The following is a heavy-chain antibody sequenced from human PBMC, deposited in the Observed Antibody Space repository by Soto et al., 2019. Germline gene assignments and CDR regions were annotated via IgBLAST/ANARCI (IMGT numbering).Heavy chain of an antibody. CDR3: ARGTRVLWFGELISYWYFDR. CDR2: INHSGST. V-gene: IGHV4-34*01. CDR1: GGSFSGYY. J-gene: IGHJ2*01. D-gene: IGHD3-10*01. Sequence: QVQLQQGGAGLLKPSETLSLTCAVYGGSFSGYYWSWIRQPPGKGLEWIGEINHSGSTNYNPSLKSRVTISVDTSKNQLSLKLSSVTAADTAVYYCARGTRVLWFGELISYWYFDRWGRGTLVTVSS.